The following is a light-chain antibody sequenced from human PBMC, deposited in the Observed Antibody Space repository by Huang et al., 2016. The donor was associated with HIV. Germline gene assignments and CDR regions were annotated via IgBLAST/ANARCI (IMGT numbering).Light chain of an antibody. Sequence: ERVMTQSPATLAVSPGERATLSCRASQSVSNNLAWYQQKPGQAPSLLFYEASSRATGVPARFSASGSGTEFTLTISSLQSEDFAIYCCQQFNNWPPSFGGGTKVEIK. CDR1: QSVSNN. CDR3: QQFNNWPPS. V-gene: IGKV3-15*01. J-gene: IGKJ4*01. CDR2: EAS.